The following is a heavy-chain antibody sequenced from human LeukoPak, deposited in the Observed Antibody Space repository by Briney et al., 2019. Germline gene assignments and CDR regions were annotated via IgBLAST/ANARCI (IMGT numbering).Heavy chain of an antibody. CDR2: AYSSGSI. J-gene: IGHJ4*02. D-gene: IGHD3-22*01. Sequence: GGSLRLSCAASGFAVRTNYMTWIRPAPGKGREWVSIAYSSGSIDNANSVKGRFNICIDNSKNTLYLQMSSLRAEDTAVYYCARLESYDSSGHYRGYFDLWGQGTLVTVSS. V-gene: IGHV3-53*01. CDR3: ARLESYDSSGHYRGYFDL. CDR1: GFAVRTNY.